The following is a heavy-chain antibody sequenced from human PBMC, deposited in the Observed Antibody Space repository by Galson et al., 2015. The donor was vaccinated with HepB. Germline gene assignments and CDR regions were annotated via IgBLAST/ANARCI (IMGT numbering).Heavy chain of an antibody. CDR3: AKGGPDAFDI. V-gene: IGHV3-43D*03. CDR1: GFTFDDYA. Sequence: SLRLSCAASGFTFDDYAMHWVRQAPGKGLEWVSLISWDGGSTYYADSVKGRFTISRDNSKNSLYLQMNSLRAEDTALYYCAKGGPDAFDIWGQGTMVTVSS. CDR2: ISWDGGST. J-gene: IGHJ3*02. D-gene: IGHD3-10*01.